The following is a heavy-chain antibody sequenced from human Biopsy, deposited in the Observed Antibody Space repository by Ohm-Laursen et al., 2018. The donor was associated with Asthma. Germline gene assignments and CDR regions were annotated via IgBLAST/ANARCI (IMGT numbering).Heavy chain of an antibody. Sequence: ASVKVSCKISGYSLTDLSMHWVRQAPGQGLEWMGGHGHEEGGTVDARRFQGRVTMTEDTSTDTAYMELSSLSSDDTAVYYCASDFPKDYVRYNFQFWGQGTLVTVSS. CDR1: GYSLTDLS. CDR2: HGHEEGGT. J-gene: IGHJ4*02. D-gene: IGHD4-17*01. CDR3: ASDFPKDYVRYNFQF. V-gene: IGHV1-24*01.